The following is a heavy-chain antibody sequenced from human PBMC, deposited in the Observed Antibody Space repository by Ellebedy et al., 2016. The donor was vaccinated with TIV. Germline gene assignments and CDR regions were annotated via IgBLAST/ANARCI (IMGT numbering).Heavy chain of an antibody. D-gene: IGHD6-13*01. CDR2: ISSSSSYI. CDR1: GFTFSSYS. CDR3: ARDGSGIPAKDYYGMDV. Sequence: GESLKISXAASGFTFSSYSMNWVRQAPGKGLEWVSSISSSSSYIYYADSVKGRFTISRDNAKNSLYLQMNSLRAEDTAVYYCARDGSGIPAKDYYGMDVWGQGTTVTVSS. J-gene: IGHJ6*02. V-gene: IGHV3-21*01.